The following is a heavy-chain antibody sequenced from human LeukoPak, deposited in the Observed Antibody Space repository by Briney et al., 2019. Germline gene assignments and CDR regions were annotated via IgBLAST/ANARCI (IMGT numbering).Heavy chain of an antibody. CDR3: ARDSHLAFIAARHADAFDI. V-gene: IGHV1-46*01. D-gene: IGHD6-6*01. Sequence: ASVKVSCKASGYTFTGYYMHWVRQAPGQGLEWMGIINPSGGSTSYAQKFQGRVTMTRDTSTSTVYMELSSLRSEDTAVYYCARDSHLAFIAARHADAFDIWGQGTMVTVSS. CDR1: GYTFTGYY. J-gene: IGHJ3*02. CDR2: INPSGGST.